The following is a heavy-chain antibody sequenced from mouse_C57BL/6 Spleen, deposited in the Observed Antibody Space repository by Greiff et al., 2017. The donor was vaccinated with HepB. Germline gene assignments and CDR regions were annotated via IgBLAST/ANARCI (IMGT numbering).Heavy chain of an antibody. D-gene: IGHD4-1*01. J-gene: IGHJ2*01. CDR2: INPSSGYT. CDR1: GYTFTSYT. Sequence: VQLQESGAELARPGASVNMSCKASGYTFTSYTMHWVKQRPGQGLEWIGYINPSSGYTKYNQKFKDKATLTADKSSSTAYMQLSSLTSEDSAVYYCAREELTGLDYWGQGTTLTVSS. V-gene: IGHV1-4*01. CDR3: AREELTGLDY.